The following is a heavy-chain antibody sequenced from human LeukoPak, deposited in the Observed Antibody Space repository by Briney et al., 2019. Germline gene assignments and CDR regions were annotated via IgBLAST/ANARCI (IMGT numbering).Heavy chain of an antibody. J-gene: IGHJ4*02. D-gene: IGHD3-3*01. CDR2: INPNSGGK. CDR3: ARALGVTIFGVVRSGFDY. CDR1: GYTFTGYY. Sequence: ASVKVSCEASGYTFTGYYMHWVRQAPGQGLEWMGWINPNSGGKNYAQKFRGRVTMTRDTSISTAYMELSRLRSDDTAVYYCARALGVTIFGVVRSGFDYWGQGTLVTVSS. V-gene: IGHV1-2*02.